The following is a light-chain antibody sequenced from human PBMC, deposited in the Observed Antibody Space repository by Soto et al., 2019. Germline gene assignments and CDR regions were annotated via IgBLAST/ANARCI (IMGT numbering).Light chain of an antibody. CDR3: LQDYNYPWT. Sequence: AIQLTQSPSSLSASVGDRVTITCRASQGIRSDVAWYQQKPGKAPKLLIYAASTLQSGVPLRFSGSGSDTDFTLTISSLQPEDFATYYCLQDYNYPWTFGQGTKVEIK. CDR1: QGIRSD. J-gene: IGKJ1*01. V-gene: IGKV1-6*01. CDR2: AAS.